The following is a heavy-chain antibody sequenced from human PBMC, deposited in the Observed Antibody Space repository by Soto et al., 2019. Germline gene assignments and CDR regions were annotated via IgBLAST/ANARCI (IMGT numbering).Heavy chain of an antibody. J-gene: IGHJ5*02. V-gene: IGHV4-39*01. D-gene: IGHD6-25*01. CDR1: GGSITSSSHF. Sequence: SETLSLTCSASGGSITSSSHFRGWVRQPPGKGLEWIGTIYFTGNTYYTPSLKSRLTMSIDTSKNEFSLRLNSVTAADTAVYYCAGQTFTIAAASYGRSNWFDPWGPGTLVTVSS. CDR2: IYFTGNT. CDR3: AGQTFTIAAASYGRSNWFDP.